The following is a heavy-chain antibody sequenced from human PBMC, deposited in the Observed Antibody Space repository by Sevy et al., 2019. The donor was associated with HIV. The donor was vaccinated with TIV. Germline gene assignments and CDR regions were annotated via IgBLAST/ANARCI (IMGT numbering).Heavy chain of an antibody. CDR3: AREGCSRPHDY. J-gene: IGHJ4*02. CDR2: LSFGCGKI. V-gene: IGHV3-23*01. CDR1: GFNFNIYS. Sequence: GGSLRLSCAVSGFNFNIYSMSWVRQAPGKGLGWVSTLSFGCGKINYADSVKGRFIISRDDSKNTLYLQMNSLRAEDTAVYFCAREGCSRPHDYWGQRTLVTVSS. D-gene: IGHD3-10*02.